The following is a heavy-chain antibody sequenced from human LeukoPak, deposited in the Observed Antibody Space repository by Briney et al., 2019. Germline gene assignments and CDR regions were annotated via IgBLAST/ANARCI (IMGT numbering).Heavy chain of an antibody. CDR2: ISYDGSNK. J-gene: IGHJ4*02. CDR1: GFSLRSYG. V-gene: IGHV3-30*18. CDR3: AKDKLQLLILDYFDY. D-gene: IGHD4-11*01. Sequence: GGSLRLSCAASGFSLRSYGMHCVRQTPGKGLEWVAVISYDGSNKYYADSVKGRFTISRDNSKNTLYLQMNSLRPEDTAVYYCAKDKLQLLILDYFDYWGQGTLVTVSS.